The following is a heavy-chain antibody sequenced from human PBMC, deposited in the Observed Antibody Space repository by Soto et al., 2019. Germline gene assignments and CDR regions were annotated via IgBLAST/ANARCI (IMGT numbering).Heavy chain of an antibody. J-gene: IGHJ4*02. V-gene: IGHV4-34*01. CDR1: GGSFSGYS. CDR3: AGDKISGLFGY. Sequence: QVQLQQWGAGLLKPSETLSLTCAVYGGSFSGYSWTWIRQPPGTGLEWIGEINHTGSTNYNPSLQTVVTITVDTSKNPFPLKLTSGTAADPAVYYWAGDKISGLFGYWGQGTLVTVSS. CDR2: INHTGST.